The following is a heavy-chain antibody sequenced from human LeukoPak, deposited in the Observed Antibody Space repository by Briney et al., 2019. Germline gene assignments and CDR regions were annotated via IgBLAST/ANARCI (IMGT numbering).Heavy chain of an antibody. D-gene: IGHD6-19*01. CDR3: ARDSDSSGWSWVY. V-gene: IGHV1-3*01. CDR1: GYTFTGYY. J-gene: IGHJ4*02. CDR2: INAGNGNT. Sequence: ASVKVSCKAPGYTFTGYYMHWVRQAPGQGLEWMGWINAGNGNTKYSQKFQGRVAITGDTSARTVYMEVSSLVSEDTAVYYCARDSDSSGWSWVYWGQGTLVTVSS.